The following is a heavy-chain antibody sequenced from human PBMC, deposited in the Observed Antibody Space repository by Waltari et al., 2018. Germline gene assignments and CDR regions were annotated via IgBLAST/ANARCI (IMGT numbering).Heavy chain of an antibody. CDR2: ISASGGST. D-gene: IGHD1-1*01. J-gene: IGHJ6*03. V-gene: IGHV3-23*01. CDR3: AKDTGTTPPRDYMDV. Sequence: EVQLLEAGGGLVQPGGSLRLSCAASGFTFSSYAMSWVRQAPGKGLEWVSVISASGGSTYYADSVKGRFTISRDNSKNTLYLQMSSLRAEDTAVYYCAKDTGTTPPRDYMDVWGKGTTVTVSS. CDR1: GFTFSSYA.